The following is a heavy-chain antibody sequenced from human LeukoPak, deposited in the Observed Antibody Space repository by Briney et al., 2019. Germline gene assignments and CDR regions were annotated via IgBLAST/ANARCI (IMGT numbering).Heavy chain of an antibody. V-gene: IGHV4-39*01. CDR3: ARVPDDFWSGYSSLFDY. CDR1: GGSISSSSYY. Sequence: PSETLSLTCTVSGGSISSSSYYWGWIRQPPGKGLEWIGSIYYSGSTYYNPSLESRVTISVDTSKNQFSLKLSSVTAADTAVYYCARVPDDFWSGYSSLFDYWGQGTLVTVSS. D-gene: IGHD3-3*01. CDR2: IYYSGST. J-gene: IGHJ4*02.